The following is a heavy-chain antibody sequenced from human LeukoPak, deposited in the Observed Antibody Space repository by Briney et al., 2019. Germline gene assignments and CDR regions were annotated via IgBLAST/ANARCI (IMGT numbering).Heavy chain of an antibody. Sequence: ASVKVSCMASGYTFTSYDINWVRQATGQGLEWMGWMNPNSDNTGSAQKFQGRVTMTRNTSISTAYMELSSLRSEDTAVYYCATRMYCSKTTCDVRGSGSGSSYFDYWGQGTLVTVSS. V-gene: IGHV1-8*01. J-gene: IGHJ4*02. D-gene: IGHD3-10*01. CDR3: ATRMYCSKTTCDVRGSGSGSSYFDY. CDR2: MNPNSDNT. CDR1: GYTFTSYD.